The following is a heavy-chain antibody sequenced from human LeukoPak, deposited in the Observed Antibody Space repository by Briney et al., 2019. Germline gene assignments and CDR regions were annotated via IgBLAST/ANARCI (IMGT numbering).Heavy chain of an antibody. Sequence: ASVKVSCKASGGTFSSYDISWVRQAPGQGLEWMGRIIPILGIANYAQKFQGRVTITADKSTSTAYMDLSSLRSEDTAVYYCARDPDIVAATDYWGQGTLVTVSS. CDR1: GGTFSSYD. J-gene: IGHJ4*02. V-gene: IGHV1-69*04. CDR3: ARDPDIVAATDY. D-gene: IGHD5-12*01. CDR2: IIPILGIA.